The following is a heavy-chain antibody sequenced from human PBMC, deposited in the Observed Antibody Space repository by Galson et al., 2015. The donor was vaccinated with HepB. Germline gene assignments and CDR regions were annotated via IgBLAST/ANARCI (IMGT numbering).Heavy chain of an antibody. Sequence: SVKVSCKASGYTFSSFSISWVRQAPGQGLEWMGSISAFKGNTDYAQKFQGRVTMTTDTSTSTNYMELTSLGSDDTDVYYCERGVFVAVVGATQNNWFDPWGQGTLVTVSS. J-gene: IGHJ5*02. V-gene: IGHV1-18*01. D-gene: IGHD2-15*01. CDR3: ERGVFVAVVGATQNNWFDP. CDR2: ISAFKGNT. CDR1: GYTFSSFS.